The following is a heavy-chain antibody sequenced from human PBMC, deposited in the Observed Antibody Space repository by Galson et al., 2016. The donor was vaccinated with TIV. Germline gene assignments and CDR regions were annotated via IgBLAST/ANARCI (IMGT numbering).Heavy chain of an antibody. V-gene: IGHV3-30*18. CDR2: VSYDGNNE. CDR1: GFTFSHYP. Sequence: SLRLSCADPGFTFSHYPMHWVRQAPGKGLQWVAVVSYDGNNENYADSVKGRFTISRDNSKNTLYPQMNSLRTEDTAVYYCAKEVERRLPYWGQGTLVTVSS. CDR3: AKEVERRLPY. D-gene: IGHD1-1*01. J-gene: IGHJ4*02.